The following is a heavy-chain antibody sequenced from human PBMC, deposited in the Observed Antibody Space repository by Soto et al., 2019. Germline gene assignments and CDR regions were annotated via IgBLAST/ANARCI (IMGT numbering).Heavy chain of an antibody. J-gene: IGHJ6*02. D-gene: IGHD6-13*01. CDR3: ARDKGAAAGLFDYYYGMDV. CDR1: GGTFSSYA. CDR2: IIPIFGTA. Sequence: SVKVSCKASGGTFSSYAISWVRQAPGQGLEWMGGIIPIFGTANYAQKFQGRVTITADESTSTAYMELSSLRSEDAAVYYCARDKGAAAGLFDYYYGMDVWGQGTTVTVSS. V-gene: IGHV1-69*13.